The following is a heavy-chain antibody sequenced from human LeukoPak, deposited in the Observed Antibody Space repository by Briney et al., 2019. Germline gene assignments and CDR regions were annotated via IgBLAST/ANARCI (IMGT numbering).Heavy chain of an antibody. V-gene: IGHV4-59*12. CDR2: IYYSGST. D-gene: IGHD2-21*02. J-gene: IGHJ4*02. Sequence: SETLSLTCTVSGGSISSYYWSWIRQPPGKGLEWIGNIYYSGSTNYNPSLKSRVTISVDTSKNQFSLKLTSVTAADTAVYFCARDSNGIWYSARQHFDYWGQGTLVTVSS. CDR3: ARDSNGIWYSARQHFDY. CDR1: GGSISSYY.